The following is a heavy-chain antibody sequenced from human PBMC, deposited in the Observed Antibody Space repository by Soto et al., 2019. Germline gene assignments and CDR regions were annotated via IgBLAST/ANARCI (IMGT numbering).Heavy chain of an antibody. CDR2: IYYSGST. D-gene: IGHD3-10*01. V-gene: IGHV4-59*01. CDR1: GGSISSYY. Sequence: QVQLQESGPGLVKPSETLSLTCSVSGGSISSYYWNWIRQPPGKGLEWIGYIYYSGSTNYNPSLKSRVTISVDTSKNQFSLKVSSVTAADTAVYYCARDLYYHGLWGQGTLVTVSS. CDR3: ARDLYYHGL. J-gene: IGHJ4*02.